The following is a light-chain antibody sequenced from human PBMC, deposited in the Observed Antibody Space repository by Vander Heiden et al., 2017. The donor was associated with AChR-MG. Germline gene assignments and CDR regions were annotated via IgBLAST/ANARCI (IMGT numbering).Light chain of an antibody. Sequence: EVVLTQSPDFQSVTPKGTVTITCRASETIGSSLHWYQQKPYQSPKLLIRYASQPFSGVPSRFSGGGSGTDFTLIINSLEAEDAATYYCQQTSSLPFTFGGRTKVEIK. J-gene: IGKJ4*01. CDR1: ETIGSS. CDR3: QQTSSLPFT. V-gene: IGKV6-21*01. CDR2: YAS.